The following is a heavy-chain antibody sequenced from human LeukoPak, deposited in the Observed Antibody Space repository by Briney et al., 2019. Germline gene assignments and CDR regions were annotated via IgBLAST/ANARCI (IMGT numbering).Heavy chain of an antibody. CDR2: IYTSGST. CDR1: GGSISSGSYY. Sequence: SQTLSLTCTVSGGSISSGSYYWSWIRQPAGKGLEWIGRIYTSGSTNYNPSLKSRVTISVDTSKNQFSLKLSSVTAADTAVYYCARGGVYDFWSGYFDYWGQGTLVTVSS. V-gene: IGHV4-61*02. J-gene: IGHJ4*02. CDR3: ARGGVYDFWSGYFDY. D-gene: IGHD3-3*01.